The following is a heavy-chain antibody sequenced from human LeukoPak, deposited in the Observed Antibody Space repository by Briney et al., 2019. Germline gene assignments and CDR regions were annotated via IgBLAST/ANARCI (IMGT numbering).Heavy chain of an antibody. V-gene: IGHV3-21*01. CDR2: ISSSSSYI. CDR1: GFTFSSYS. J-gene: IGHJ4*02. D-gene: IGHD3-9*01. Sequence: GGSLRLSCAASGFTFSSYSMNWVRQAPGKGLEWVSSISSSSSYIYYADSVKGRFTISRDNAKNSLYLQMNSLRAEDTAVYYCARGPYYDILTGYYAYWGQGTLVTVSS. CDR3: ARGPYYDILTGYYAY.